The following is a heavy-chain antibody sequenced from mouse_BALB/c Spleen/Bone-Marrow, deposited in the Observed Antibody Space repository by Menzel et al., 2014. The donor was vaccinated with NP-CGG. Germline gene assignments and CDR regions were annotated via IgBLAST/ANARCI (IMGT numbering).Heavy chain of an antibody. CDR3: ARSGYGDYYAMDY. J-gene: IGHJ4*01. CDR1: GFTFSSFG. CDR2: ISSGSSTI. D-gene: IGHD2-10*02. Sequence: DVQLVESGGGLVQPGGSRKLSCAASGFTFSSFGIHWVRQAPEKGLEWVAYISSGSSTIYYADTVKGRFTISRDNPKNTLFLQTTSLRSEDTAMYYCARSGYGDYYAMDYWGQGTSVTVSS. V-gene: IGHV5-17*02.